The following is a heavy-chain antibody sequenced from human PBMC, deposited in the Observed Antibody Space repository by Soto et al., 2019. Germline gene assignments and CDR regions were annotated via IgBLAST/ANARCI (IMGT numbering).Heavy chain of an antibody. J-gene: IGHJ5*02. Sequence: EVQLVESGGGLVKPGGSLRLSCAASGFTFSNAWMNWVRQAPGKGLEWVGRIKSKTDGGTTDYAAPVKGRFTISRDDSKNTLYLQMNSLKTEDTAVYYCTTELYCRSTSCYSVRGGNWFDPWGQGTLVTVSS. CDR1: GFTFSNAW. V-gene: IGHV3-15*07. CDR2: IKSKTDGGTT. D-gene: IGHD2-2*01. CDR3: TTELYCRSTSCYSVRGGNWFDP.